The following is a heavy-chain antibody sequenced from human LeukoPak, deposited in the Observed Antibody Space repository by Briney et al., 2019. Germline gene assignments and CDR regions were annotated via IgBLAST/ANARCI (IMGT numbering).Heavy chain of an antibody. J-gene: IGHJ4*02. CDR3: ASQVFVAGTAMGHYPFDY. CDR2: TYYRSKWYN. V-gene: IGHV6-1*01. CDR1: GDSVSGKSVA. D-gene: IGHD6-19*01. Sequence: SQTLSLTYAISGDSVSGKSVAWNWIRQSPSRGLEWLGRTYYRSKWYNDYAVSVKSRITINPDTSKNQFSLHLNSVTPEDTAVYYCASQVFVAGTAMGHYPFDYWGQGTLVTVSS.